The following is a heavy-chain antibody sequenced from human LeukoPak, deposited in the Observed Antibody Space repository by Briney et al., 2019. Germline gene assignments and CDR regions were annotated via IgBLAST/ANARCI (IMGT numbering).Heavy chain of an antibody. CDR1: GFTFSSYG. CDR3: AKGASLYCGGTSYSEGGGEPDPYYFDY. D-gene: IGHD2-21*02. J-gene: IGHJ4*02. CDR2: ISGSGGCT. V-gene: IGHV3-23*01. Sequence: GGSLRLSCAASGFTFSSYGMNWVRQAPGKGLEWVSSISGSGGCTYYADSVKGRFAISRDNARDTLYLQMHSLRAEDTAVYYCAKGASLYCGGTSYSEGGGEPDPYYFDYWGQGTLVTVSS.